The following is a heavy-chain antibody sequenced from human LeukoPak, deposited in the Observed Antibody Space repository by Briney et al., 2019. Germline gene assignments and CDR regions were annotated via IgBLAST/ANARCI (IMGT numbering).Heavy chain of an antibody. CDR2: IYYSGTT. V-gene: IGHV4-59*01. D-gene: IGHD2-2*01. Sequence: SETLPLTCTVSGGSISSYYWSWIRQPPGKGLEWIGYIYYSGTTNYNPSLKSRVTISVDTSKNQFSLRLSSVTAADTAVYFCARDCSSTSCKAPFDYWGQGTLVTVSS. J-gene: IGHJ4*02. CDR1: GGSISSYY. CDR3: ARDCSSTSCKAPFDY.